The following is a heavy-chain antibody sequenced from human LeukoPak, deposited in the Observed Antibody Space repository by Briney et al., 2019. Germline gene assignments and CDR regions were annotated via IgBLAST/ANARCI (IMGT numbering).Heavy chain of an antibody. CDR3: ARHDPIVGTPDAFDI. V-gene: IGHV4-59*08. CDR2: IYYSGST. Sequence: PSETLSLTCTVSGGSISSYYWSWIRQPPGKGLEWIAYIYYSGSTDYNPSLKSRVTISLDTSKNQFSLKLSSVTAADTAVYYCARHDPIVGTPDAFDIWGQGTMVTVSS. CDR1: GGSISSYY. D-gene: IGHD1-26*01. J-gene: IGHJ3*02.